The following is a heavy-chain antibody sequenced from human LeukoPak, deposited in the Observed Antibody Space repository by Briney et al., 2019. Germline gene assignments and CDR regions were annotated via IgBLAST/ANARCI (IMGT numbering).Heavy chain of an antibody. V-gene: IGHV4-59*01. CDR1: GGSISSYY. CDR2: IYDRGST. J-gene: IGHJ4*02. Sequence: PSETLSLTCSVSGGSISSYYWSWIRQPPGKGLEWIGNIYDRGSTKYNPSLKSRVTISVDTSKNQFSLRLSSVTAADTAVYYCARGRTFDNWGQGTLVTVSS. CDR3: ARGRTFDN.